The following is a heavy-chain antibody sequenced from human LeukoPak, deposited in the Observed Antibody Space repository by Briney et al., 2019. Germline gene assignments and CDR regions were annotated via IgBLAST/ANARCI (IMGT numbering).Heavy chain of an antibody. D-gene: IGHD5-24*01. CDR2: IDPSDSYT. Sequence: GESLRISCKGSGYSFTSQLISWVRQMPGKGLEWMGRIDPSDSYTNYSPSFQGHVTISADKSISTAYLQWTSLQASDTAMYYCARHREMASITSLDYWGQGTLVTVSS. CDR3: ARHREMASITSLDY. V-gene: IGHV5-10-1*01. J-gene: IGHJ4*02. CDR1: GYSFTSQL.